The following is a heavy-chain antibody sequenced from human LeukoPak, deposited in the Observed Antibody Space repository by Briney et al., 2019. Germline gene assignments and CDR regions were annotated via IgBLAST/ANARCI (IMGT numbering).Heavy chain of an antibody. CDR1: RLTLSSYA. CDR3: RLVKGRLTIPRANTNQPVYLTMNRLRDEDTAVYYCAKDSQSPNTPRYSSGWYHDY. CDR2: ISGSGGST. J-gene: IGHJ4*02. D-gene: IGHD2-8*01. Sequence: GGSLSLSRAPSRLTLSSYAMSWVRQAPRKGLEWVSAISGSGGSTYYADSVTGRFTISRDNSNNTLYLQMNSLRTEDTALYYARLVKGRLTIPRANTNQPVYLTMNRLRDEDTAVYYCAKDSQSPNTPRYSSGWYHDYWGQGTLVTVSS. V-gene: IGHV3-23*01.